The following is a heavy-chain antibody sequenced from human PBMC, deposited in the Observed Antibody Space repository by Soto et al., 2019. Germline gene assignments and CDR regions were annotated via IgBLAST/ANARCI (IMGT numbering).Heavy chain of an antibody. CDR3: ARDCSGGSCYPGMDV. J-gene: IGHJ6*02. CDR1: GFNFNSYT. CDR2: ISSSGYS. D-gene: IGHD2-15*01. V-gene: IGHV3-21*01. Sequence: GGSLRLSCAASGFNFNSYTINWVRQAPGKRLEWLSSISSSGYSSSTYAVRGRFTVSSDNAKNSVYLQMDSRRAEDTAVYFCARDCSGGSCYPGMDVWGQGTTVTVSS.